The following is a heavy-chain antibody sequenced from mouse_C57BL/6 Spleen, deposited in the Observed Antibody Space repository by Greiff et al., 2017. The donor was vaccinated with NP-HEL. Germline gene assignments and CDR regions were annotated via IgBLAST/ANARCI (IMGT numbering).Heavy chain of an antibody. CDR1: GYAFSSSW. D-gene: IGHD2-2*01. CDR3: ARPDGYGAMDY. Sequence: QVQLKESGPELVKPGASVKISCKASGYAFSSSWMNWVKQRPGKGLEWIGRIYPGDGDTNYNGKFKGKATLTADKSSSTAYMQLSSLTSEDSAVYFCARPDGYGAMDYWGQGTSVTVSS. V-gene: IGHV1-82*01. J-gene: IGHJ4*01. CDR2: IYPGDGDT.